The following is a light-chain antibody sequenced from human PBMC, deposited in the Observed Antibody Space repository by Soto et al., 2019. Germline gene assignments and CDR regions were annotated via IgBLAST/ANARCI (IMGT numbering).Light chain of an antibody. CDR3: QAWDSSTVV. J-gene: IGLJ2*01. CDR1: KLGNKY. Sequence: SYELTQPPSVSLSPGQTASITCSGDKLGNKYACWYQQKAGQSPVLVIYQDVKRPSGIPERFSGSNSGNTATLTISGTQAMDEADYYCQAWDSSTVVFGGGTKLTVL. V-gene: IGLV3-1*01. CDR2: QDV.